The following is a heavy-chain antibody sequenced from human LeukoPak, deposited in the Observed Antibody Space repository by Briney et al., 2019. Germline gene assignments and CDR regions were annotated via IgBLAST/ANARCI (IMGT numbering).Heavy chain of an antibody. D-gene: IGHD6-6*01. J-gene: IGHJ5*02. V-gene: IGHV3-30-3*01. CDR1: GFTFSSYA. Sequence: GSLRLSCADSGFTFSSYAMHWVRQAPGKGLEWVAVISYDGSNKYYADSVKGRFTISRDNSKNTLYLQMDSLRAEDTAVYYCAREGSSSDWFDPWGQGTLVTVSS. CDR3: AREGSSSDWFDP. CDR2: ISYDGSNK.